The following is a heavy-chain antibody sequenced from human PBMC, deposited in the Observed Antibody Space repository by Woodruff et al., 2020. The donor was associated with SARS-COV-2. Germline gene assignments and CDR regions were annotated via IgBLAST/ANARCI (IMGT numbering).Heavy chain of an antibody. J-gene: IGHJ5*02. CDR3: AKDRSSSSSRIDWFDP. D-gene: IGHD6-13*01. V-gene: IGHV3-23*01. Sequence: GRFSISRDNSKNTLYLQMNSLRAEDTAVYYCAKDRSSSSSRIDWFDPWGQGTLVTVSS.